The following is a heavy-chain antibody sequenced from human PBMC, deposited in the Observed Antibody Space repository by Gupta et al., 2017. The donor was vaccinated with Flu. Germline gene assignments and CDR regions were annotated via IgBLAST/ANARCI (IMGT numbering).Heavy chain of an antibody. D-gene: IGHD3-3*01. CDR1: GFSFSSYG. CDR3: ARDGVVIIGANRGNWFDP. CDR2: IWYDGRSK. J-gene: IGHJ5*02. V-gene: IGHV3-33*01. Sequence: QAQLVESGGGVVQPGRSLRLSCAASGFSFSSYGMHWVRQAPGKGLEWVAVIWYDGRSKYYRDSVKGRFTISRDNSKNTVYLQMNSLRVEDTGVYYCARDGVVIIGANRGNWFDPWGQGTLVTVSS.